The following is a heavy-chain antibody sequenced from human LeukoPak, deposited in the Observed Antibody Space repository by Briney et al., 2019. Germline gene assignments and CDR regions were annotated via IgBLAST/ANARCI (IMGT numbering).Heavy chain of an antibody. J-gene: IGHJ6*03. V-gene: IGHV3-30*02. CDR2: IRYDGSSK. D-gene: IGHD3-10*01. Sequence: GGSLRLSXAASGFTFSSYGMHWVRQAPGKGLEWVAFIRYDGSSKYYADSVKGRFTISRDNSKNTLFLQMNSLRAEDTAVYYCAKDGVTMVRGVSKDYYYYMDVWGKGTTVTVSS. CDR1: GFTFSSYG. CDR3: AKDGVTMVRGVSKDYYYYMDV.